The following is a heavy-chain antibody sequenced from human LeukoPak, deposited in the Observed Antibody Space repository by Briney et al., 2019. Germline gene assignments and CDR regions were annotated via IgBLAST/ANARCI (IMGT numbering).Heavy chain of an antibody. CDR1: GFTFSSYG. CDR3: AKEANDYVWGSYRSYYFDY. Sequence: GGSLRLSCAASGFTFSSYGMHWVRQAPGKGLEWVAVISYDGSNKYYADSVKGRFTISRDNSKNTLYLQMNSLRAEDTAVYHCAKEANDYVWGSYRSYYFDYWGQGTLVTVSS. V-gene: IGHV3-30*18. D-gene: IGHD3-16*02. J-gene: IGHJ4*02. CDR2: ISYDGSNK.